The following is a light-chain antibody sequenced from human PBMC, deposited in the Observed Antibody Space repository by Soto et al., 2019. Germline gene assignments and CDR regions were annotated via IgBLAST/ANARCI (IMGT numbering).Light chain of an antibody. CDR3: QHYRT. CDR1: QSISSW. Sequence: GDRVTITCRASQSISSWLAWYQQKPGTAPKLLIYDAFSLESGVPSRFSGSGSGTEFTLTISSLQPDDFATYYCQHYRTFGQGTKVDIK. CDR2: DAF. V-gene: IGKV1-5*01. J-gene: IGKJ1*01.